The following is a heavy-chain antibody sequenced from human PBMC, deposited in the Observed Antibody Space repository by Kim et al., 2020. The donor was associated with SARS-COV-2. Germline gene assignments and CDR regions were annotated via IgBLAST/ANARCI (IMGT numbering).Heavy chain of an antibody. J-gene: IGHJ4*02. D-gene: IGHD2-15*01. CDR2: ISSSSSYI. Sequence: GGSLRLSCAASGFTFSSYSMNWVRQAPGKGLEWVSSISSSSSYIYYADSVKGRFTISRDNAKNSLYLQMNSLRAEDTAVYYCARAENDYCSGGSCYVFDYWCQGTLVTVSS. V-gene: IGHV3-21*01. CDR1: GFTFSSYS. CDR3: ARAENDYCSGGSCYVFDY.